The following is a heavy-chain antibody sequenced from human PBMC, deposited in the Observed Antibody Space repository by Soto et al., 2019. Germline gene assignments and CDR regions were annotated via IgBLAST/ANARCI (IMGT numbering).Heavy chain of an antibody. CDR3: ARASGSSNWFDP. Sequence: VPVKVSSKASGYTFTSYGISWVRQAPGQGLEWMGWISAYNGNTNYAQKLQGRVTMTTDTSTSTAYMELRSLRSDDTAVYYCARASGSSNWFDPWGQGTLVTVSS. CDR2: ISAYNGNT. J-gene: IGHJ5*02. D-gene: IGHD1-26*01. V-gene: IGHV1-18*01. CDR1: GYTFTSYG.